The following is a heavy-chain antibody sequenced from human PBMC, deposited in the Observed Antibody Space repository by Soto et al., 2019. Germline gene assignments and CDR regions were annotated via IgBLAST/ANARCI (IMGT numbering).Heavy chain of an antibody. CDR3: ARRKTAIGVFDY. V-gene: IGHV4-59*08. D-gene: IGHD2-21*02. J-gene: IGHJ4*02. CDR2: IYYSGST. CDR1: GGSISSYY. Sequence: SETLSLTCTVFGGSISSYYWSWIRQPPGKGLEWIGYIYYSGSTNYNPSLKSRVTISVDTSKNQFSLKLSSVTAADTAVYYCARRKTAIGVFDYWGQGTLVTVSS.